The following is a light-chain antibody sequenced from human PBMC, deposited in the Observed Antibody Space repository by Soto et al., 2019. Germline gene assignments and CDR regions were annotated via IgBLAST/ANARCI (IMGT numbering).Light chain of an antibody. V-gene: IGKV3-15*01. J-gene: IGKJ1*01. CDR3: QHYYNWRRT. CDR2: GAS. CDR1: QSILKN. Sequence: EIVMTQSPDTLSVSPGERATLSCRASQSILKNLAWYQHKPGQPPRLLFYGASTRATNIPGRFSGSGSGTEFALTISSLQSEDFAVYYCQHYYNWRRTFGQGTKVEI.